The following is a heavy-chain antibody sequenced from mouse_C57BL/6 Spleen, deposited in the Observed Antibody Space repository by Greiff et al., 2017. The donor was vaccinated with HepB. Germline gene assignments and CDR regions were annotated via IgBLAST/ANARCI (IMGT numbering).Heavy chain of an antibody. CDR1: GFTFSDYG. D-gene: IGHD1-1*01. CDR2: ISSGSSTI. CDR3: ARSLYDWYFDV. J-gene: IGHJ1*03. V-gene: IGHV5-17*01. Sequence: EVQGVESGGGLVKPGGSLKLSCAASGFTFSDYGMHWVRQAPEKGLEWVAYISSGSSTIYYADTVKGRFTISRDNAKNTLFLQMTSLRSEDTAMYYCARSLYDWYFDVWGTGTTVTVSS.